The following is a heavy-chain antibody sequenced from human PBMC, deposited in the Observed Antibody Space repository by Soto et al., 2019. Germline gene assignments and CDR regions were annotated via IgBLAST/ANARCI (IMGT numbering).Heavy chain of an antibody. D-gene: IGHD1-20*01. V-gene: IGHV4-4*02. CDR2: IYLHGTT. J-gene: IGHJ4*02. Sequence: SETLALACTVSEVAISSTDWWWSWVRQPPGKGLEWIGEIYLHGTTKYSPSLESRVTVSADTSNNQFSLRLSSVTAADTAVYYCARGHTYTWHYWSQGTLVTVSS. CDR3: ARGHTYTWHY. CDR1: EVAISSTDW.